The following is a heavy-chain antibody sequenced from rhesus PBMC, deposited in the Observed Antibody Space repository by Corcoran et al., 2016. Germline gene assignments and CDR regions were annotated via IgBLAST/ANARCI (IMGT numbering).Heavy chain of an antibody. V-gene: IGHV3-134*01. J-gene: IGHJ4*01. CDR3: TREDY. CDR2: ISWNSGTI. CDR1: GCTFDDYA. Sequence: DVQLVESGGGLVKPGGSLRLSCAASGCTFDDYAMSWVRQAPGKGLEWVSRISWNSGTIYYADSVKGRFTISRDNAKNSLCLQMDRLRAEDTALYYCTREDYWGQGVLVTVSS.